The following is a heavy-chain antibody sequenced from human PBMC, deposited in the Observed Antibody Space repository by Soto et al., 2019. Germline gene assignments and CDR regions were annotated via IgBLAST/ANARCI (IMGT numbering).Heavy chain of an antibody. Sequence: ASVKVSCKASGYTYTSDDINWVRQATGQGLEWMGWMNPNSGSTGYADSVKGRFTISRDNSKNSLSLQMNSLRAEDTAVYFCARDPIPVPMYYFDYWGQGSLVTVSS. D-gene: IGHD6-19*01. J-gene: IGHJ4*02. CDR3: ARDPIPVPMYYFDY. CDR1: GYTYTSDD. V-gene: IGHV1-8*01. CDR2: MNPNSGST.